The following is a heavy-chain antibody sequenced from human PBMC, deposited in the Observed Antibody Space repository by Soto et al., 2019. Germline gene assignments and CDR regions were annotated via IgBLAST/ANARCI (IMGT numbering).Heavy chain of an antibody. CDR3: ARVRKPPYYDFWSGYDYYYYYGMDV. CDR2: ISYDGSNK. D-gene: IGHD3-3*01. CDR1: GFTFSSYA. Sequence: PVGSLRLSCAASGFTFSSYAMHWVRQAPGKGLEWVAVISYDGSNKYYADSVKGRFTISRDNSKNTLYLQMNSLRAEDTAVYYCARVRKPPYYDFWSGYDYYYYYGMDVWGQGTTVTVSS. V-gene: IGHV3-30-3*01. J-gene: IGHJ6*02.